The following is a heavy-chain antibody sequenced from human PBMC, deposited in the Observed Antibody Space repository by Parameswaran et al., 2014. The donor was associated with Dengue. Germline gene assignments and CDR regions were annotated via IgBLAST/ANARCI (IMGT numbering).Heavy chain of an antibody. CDR3: ARGVAATQEKGMDV. CDR2: IYYSGST. CDR1: GGSVSSGSYY. D-gene: IGHD2-15*01. V-gene: IGHV4-61*01. J-gene: IGHJ6*02. Sequence: AGGSLRLSCTVSGGSVSSGSYYWSWIRQPPGKGLEWIGYIYYSGSTNYNPSLKSRVTISVDTSKNQFSLKLSSVTAADTAVYYCARGVAATQEKGMDVWGQGTTVTVSS.